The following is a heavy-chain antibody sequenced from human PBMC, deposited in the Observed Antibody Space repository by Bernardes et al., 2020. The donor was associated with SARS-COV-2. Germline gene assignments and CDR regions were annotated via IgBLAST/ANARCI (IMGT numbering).Heavy chain of an antibody. V-gene: IGHV3-30*18. CDR3: AKDGPSVLRNFDWSYFDS. CDR1: GFPFTSYG. J-gene: IGHJ4*02. CDR2: ISYDGSDR. D-gene: IGHD3-9*01. Sequence: GGSLRLSCVVSGFPFTSYGMHWVRQAPGKGLEWVAIISYDGSDRYYADSVKGRFTISRDNSRDTLYLQMNSLRAEDTAIYYCAKDGPSVLRNFDWSYFDSWGQGTLVTVSS.